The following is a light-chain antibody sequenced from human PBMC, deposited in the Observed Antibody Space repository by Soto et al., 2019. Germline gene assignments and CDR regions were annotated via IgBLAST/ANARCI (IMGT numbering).Light chain of an antibody. J-gene: IGLJ2*01. CDR2: DVS. V-gene: IGLV2-11*01. CDR3: CSYAGSYTPWV. Sequence: QSALTQPRSVSGSPGQSVTISCTGTSSDLGGYNYVSWYQQHPGKAPKLMIYDVSKLPSGVTDRFSGSKSGNTASLTISGVQAEDEADYYCCSYAGSYTPWVFGGGTKLTVL. CDR1: SSDLGGYNY.